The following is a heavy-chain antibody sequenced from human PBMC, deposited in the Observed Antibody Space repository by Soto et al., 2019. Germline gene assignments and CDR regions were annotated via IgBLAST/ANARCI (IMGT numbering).Heavy chain of an antibody. D-gene: IGHD3-10*01. CDR2: TYYKSKWNN. CDR3: PGLTWLRGMEV. Sequence: SQTLSLTCVISVYSVSSNSAGWNWIMQSPSRGLEWLGRTYYKSKWNNDYALSVKSRITINPDTSKNQFSLHLYSVTPEDTAVYYYPGLTWLRGMEVWGQGTPVNVSS. V-gene: IGHV6-1*01. CDR1: VYSVSSNSAG. J-gene: IGHJ6*01.